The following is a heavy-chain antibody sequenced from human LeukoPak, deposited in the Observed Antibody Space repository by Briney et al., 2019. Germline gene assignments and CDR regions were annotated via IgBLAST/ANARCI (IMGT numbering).Heavy chain of an antibody. Sequence: SETLSLTCTVSGGSISSYYWSWIRQPPGKGLEWIGYIYYSGSTNYNPSLKSRVTISVDTSKNQFSLKLSSVTAADTAVYYCARALGFWSGYPFDYRGQGTLVTVSS. J-gene: IGHJ4*02. CDR3: ARALGFWSGYPFDY. CDR1: GGSISSYY. CDR2: IYYSGST. V-gene: IGHV4-59*01. D-gene: IGHD3-3*01.